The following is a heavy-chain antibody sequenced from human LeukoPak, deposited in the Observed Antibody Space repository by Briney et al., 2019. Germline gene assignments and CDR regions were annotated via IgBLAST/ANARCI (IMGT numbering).Heavy chain of an antibody. Sequence: NPSETLSLTCTVSGASINSYSWSWIRQPAGKGLEWIGRIYTSGSTNYNPSVKSRVTMSADTSKNQFSLRLSSVTAADTAVYYCASSYGSGSWQTFWGQGTLVTVSS. CDR1: GASINSYS. CDR3: ASSYGSGSWQTF. CDR2: IYTSGST. J-gene: IGHJ4*02. V-gene: IGHV4-4*07. D-gene: IGHD3-10*01.